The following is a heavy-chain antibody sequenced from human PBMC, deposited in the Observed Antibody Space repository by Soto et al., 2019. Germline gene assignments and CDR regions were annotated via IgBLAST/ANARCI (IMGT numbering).Heavy chain of an antibody. CDR1: GFTFSSYA. V-gene: IGHV3-23*01. D-gene: IGHD3-3*01. CDR3: AKYRYYDFWSGYPGAA. Sequence: GSLRLSCAASGFTFSSYAMSWVRQAPGKGLEWVSAISGSGGSTYYADSVKGRFTISRDNSKNTLYLQMNSLRAEDTAVYYCAKYRYYDFWSGYPGAAWGQGTMVTVSS. J-gene: IGHJ3*01. CDR2: ISGSGGST.